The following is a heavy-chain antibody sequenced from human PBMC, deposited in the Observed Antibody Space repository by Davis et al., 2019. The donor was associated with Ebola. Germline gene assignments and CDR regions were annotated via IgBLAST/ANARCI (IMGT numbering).Heavy chain of an antibody. CDR3: ARGRTGYYYDSSDSPTWFDP. CDR2: TVPMFRSP. CDR1: GDTFVSFS. D-gene: IGHD3-22*01. J-gene: IGHJ5*02. Sequence: SVKVSCKSSGDTFVSFSLNWVRQAPGQGLEWMGGTVPMFRSPNYAQKFQGRVTISADESTRTVYLELSSLTSEDTAVYYCARGRTGYYYDSSDSPTWFDPWGQGTLVTVSS. V-gene: IGHV1-69*13.